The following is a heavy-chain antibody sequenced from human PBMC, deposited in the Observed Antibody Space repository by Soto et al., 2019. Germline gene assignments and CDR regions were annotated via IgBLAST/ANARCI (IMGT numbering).Heavy chain of an antibody. Sequence: PSETLSLTCTVSGGSITTGGYYWSWIRQLPGKGLEWIGHRYYSESTYYNPSLKSRVSISLDTSNNQFSLKLSFVTAADTAMYYCARNKCSGGSCYSWSLDYWGQGTPVTVSS. CDR2: RYYSEST. J-gene: IGHJ4*02. D-gene: IGHD2-15*01. V-gene: IGHV4-31*03. CDR3: ARNKCSGGSCYSWSLDY. CDR1: GGSITTGGYY.